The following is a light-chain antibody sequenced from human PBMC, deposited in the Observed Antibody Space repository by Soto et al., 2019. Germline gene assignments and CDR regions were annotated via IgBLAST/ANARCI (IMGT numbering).Light chain of an antibody. J-gene: IGKJ2*01. CDR2: AAS. CDR1: QSISTS. V-gene: IGKV1-39*01. Sequence: DIQMTQSPSSLSASVGDRVTITCRASQSISTSLNWYQQKPGQAPKLLIYAASYLQSGVPSRFSGSGSGTELTLTISSLQPEDLATYFCQQSDHSPMYTFGQGTDLKIK. CDR3: QQSDHSPMYT.